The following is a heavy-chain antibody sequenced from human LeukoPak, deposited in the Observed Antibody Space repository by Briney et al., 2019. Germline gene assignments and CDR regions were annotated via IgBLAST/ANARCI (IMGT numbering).Heavy chain of an antibody. V-gene: IGHV1-2*02. D-gene: IGHD3-10*01. CDR2: INPNSGGT. Sequence: ASVKVSCKASGYTFTGYYMHWVRHAPGQGLEWMGWINPNSGGTNYAQKFQGRVTMTRDTSISTAYMELSRLRSDDTAVYYCARGGLWFGEPFDYRGQGTLVTVSS. CDR1: GYTFTGYY. CDR3: ARGGLWFGEPFDY. J-gene: IGHJ4*02.